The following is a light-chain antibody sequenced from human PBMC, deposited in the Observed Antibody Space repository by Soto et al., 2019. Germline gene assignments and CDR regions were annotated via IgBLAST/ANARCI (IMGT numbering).Light chain of an antibody. J-gene: IGKJ4*01. V-gene: IGKV3-11*01. CDR1: QNVDTF. Sequence: DIVLTQSPGNLSLSPGERASLSCRASQNVDTFLAWYQQRPGQAPRLLMYDASHRAAGIPARFSGSGSGTEFTLTITSLEPEDVAVYYCQHRYNWPLTFGAGTRVEI. CDR3: QHRYNWPLT. CDR2: DAS.